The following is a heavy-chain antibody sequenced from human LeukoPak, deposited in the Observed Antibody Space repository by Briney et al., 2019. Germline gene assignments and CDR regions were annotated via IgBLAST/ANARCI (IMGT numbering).Heavy chain of an antibody. CDR1: GFTFSSDG. Sequence: GGSLRLSCAASGFTFSSDGMHWVRQAPGKGLEWVAVISYDGSNKYYADSVKGRFTISRDNSKNTLYLQMNSLRAEDTAVYYCARERVLWFGESPRHAFDIWGQGTMVTVSS. D-gene: IGHD3-10*01. V-gene: IGHV3-30*03. CDR3: ARERVLWFGESPRHAFDI. J-gene: IGHJ3*02. CDR2: ISYDGSNK.